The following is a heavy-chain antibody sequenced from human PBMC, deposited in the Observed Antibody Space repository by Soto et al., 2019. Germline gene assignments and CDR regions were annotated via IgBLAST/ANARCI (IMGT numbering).Heavy chain of an antibody. CDR2: IIPIFGTA. J-gene: IGHJ4*02. CDR3: ERDPLRYPVYCSCTSCDTGGFEY. D-gene: IGHD2-2*02. CDR1: GGTFSSYS. V-gene: IGHV1-69*01. Sequence: SVKVSFKTSGGTFSSYSISWVRQAPGQWLEWMGGIIPIFGTANYAQKFQGRVTITADESTTTDSMELSSLRSEDTAVYSCERDPLRYPVYCSCTSCDTGGFEYWGQGTLVTVSS.